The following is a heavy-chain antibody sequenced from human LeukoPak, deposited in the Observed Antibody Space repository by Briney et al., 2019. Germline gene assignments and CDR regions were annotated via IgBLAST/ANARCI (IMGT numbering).Heavy chain of an antibody. CDR3: AKVHSSSWPFDAFDI. Sequence: PGGSLRLSCAASGFTFSSYWMSWVRQAPGKGLEWVANIKQDGSEKYYVDSVKGRFTISRDNAKNSLYLQMNSLRAEDTAVYYCAKVHSSSWPFDAFDIWGQGTMVTVSS. CDR1: GFTFSSYW. CDR2: IKQDGSEK. D-gene: IGHD6-13*01. J-gene: IGHJ3*02. V-gene: IGHV3-7*01.